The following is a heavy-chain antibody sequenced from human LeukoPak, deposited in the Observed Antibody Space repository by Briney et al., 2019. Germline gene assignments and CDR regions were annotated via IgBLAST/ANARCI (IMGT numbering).Heavy chain of an antibody. V-gene: IGHV4-59*01. Sequence: SETLSLTCTVSGGSISSYYWSWIRQPPGKGLEWIGYIYYSGSTNYNPSLKSRVTMSVDTSKKQFSLKLSSVTAADTAVYYCARGIFGLVISAFDIWGQGTMVTVSS. CDR2: IYYSGST. CDR3: ARGIFGLVISAFDI. J-gene: IGHJ3*02. CDR1: GGSISSYY. D-gene: IGHD3/OR15-3a*01.